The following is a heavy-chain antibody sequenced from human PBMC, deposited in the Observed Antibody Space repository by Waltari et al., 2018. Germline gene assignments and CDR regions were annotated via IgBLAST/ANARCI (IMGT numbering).Heavy chain of an antibody. CDR1: GLTVSRFW. V-gene: IGHV3-7*01. Sequence: EVQLVESGGGLVQPGGSLRLPCAASGLTVSRFWMTWVRQAPGKGLEWVANINEDGIENHYVDPVKGRFTISRDNAKNSLFLQMNSLRADDTAVYYCASGGHVDYCGQGTLVTVSS. CDR3: ASGGHVDY. CDR2: INEDGIEN. J-gene: IGHJ4*02.